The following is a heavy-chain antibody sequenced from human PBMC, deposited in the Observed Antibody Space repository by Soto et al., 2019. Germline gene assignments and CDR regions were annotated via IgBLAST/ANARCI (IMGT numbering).Heavy chain of an antibody. Sequence: GGSLRLSCAASGFTFGSYAMSWVRQAPGKGLEWVSAISGSGGSTYYADSVKGRFTISRDNSKNTLYLQMNSLRAEDTAVYYCAKDRQQLVFAGYFQHWGQGTLVTVSS. CDR2: ISGSGGST. CDR3: AKDRQQLVFAGYFQH. V-gene: IGHV3-23*01. J-gene: IGHJ1*01. CDR1: GFTFGSYA. D-gene: IGHD6-13*01.